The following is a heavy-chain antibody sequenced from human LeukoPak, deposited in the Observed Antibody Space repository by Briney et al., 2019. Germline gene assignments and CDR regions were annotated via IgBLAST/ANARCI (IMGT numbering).Heavy chain of an antibody. CDR2: ISPDGRNI. CDR1: GFTLSDYW. V-gene: IGHV3-74*01. CDR3: ARNGQALYSGYGG. D-gene: IGHD5-12*01. Sequence: GGSLRLSCAASGFTLSDYWMNWVRQAPGKGPVWVSHISPDGRNIAYADSVKGRFTISRDNSKNTLYLQMNSLRAEDTAVYYCARNGQALYSGYGGWGQGTLVTVSS. J-gene: IGHJ4*02.